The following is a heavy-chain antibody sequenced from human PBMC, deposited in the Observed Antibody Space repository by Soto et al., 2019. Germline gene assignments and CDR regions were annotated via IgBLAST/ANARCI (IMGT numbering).Heavy chain of an antibody. CDR3: ARHHDS. CDR2: IYYSGST. J-gene: IGHJ4*02. Sequence: SETQSLTCTASGGCISSYFWSWIRQPPGKGLEWIGYIYYSGSTNYNPSLKSRVTISVDTSKNQFSLKLSSVTAADTAVYYCARHHDSWGQGTLVTVSS. V-gene: IGHV4-59*08. CDR1: GGCISSYF.